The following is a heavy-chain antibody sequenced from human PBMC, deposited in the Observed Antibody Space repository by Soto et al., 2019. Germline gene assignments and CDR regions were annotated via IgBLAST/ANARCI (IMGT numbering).Heavy chain of an antibody. Sequence: QVQLVQSGAEVKKPGSSVKVSCKASGDTFSFYTINWVRQAPGLGLEWMGRINPILTMSNYAQKFQGRVTMTADKSTNTAYMDLSSLRSEDTAMYYCATSFGSGYRAFDYWGQGALVTVSS. D-gene: IGHD3-10*01. J-gene: IGHJ4*02. CDR3: ATSFGSGYRAFDY. V-gene: IGHV1-69*02. CDR2: INPILTMS. CDR1: GDTFSFYT.